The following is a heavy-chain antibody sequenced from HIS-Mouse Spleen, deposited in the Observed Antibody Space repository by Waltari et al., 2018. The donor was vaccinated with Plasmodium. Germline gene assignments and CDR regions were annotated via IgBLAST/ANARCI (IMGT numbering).Heavy chain of an antibody. J-gene: IGHJ4*02. CDR3: ATPRVGGSYFDY. CDR2: IYSGGST. Sequence: EVQLVESGGGLVQPGGSLRLSCAASGFSVSTHYMCWVRQAPGKGLEWVSVIYSGGSTYDADSVKGRVTISRDNSKNTLYLQMNSLRAEDTAVYYCATPRVGGSYFDYWGQGTLVTVSS. V-gene: IGHV3-66*01. D-gene: IGHD1-26*01. CDR1: GFSVSTHY.